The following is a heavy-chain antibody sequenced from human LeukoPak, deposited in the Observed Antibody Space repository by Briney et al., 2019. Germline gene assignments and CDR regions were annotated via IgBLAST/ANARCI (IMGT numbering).Heavy chain of an antibody. J-gene: IGHJ4*02. V-gene: IGHV3-7*01. Sequence: GGSLRLSCAASGFTFSSYWMSWVRRAPGKGLEWVANIKQDGSEKYYVDSVKGRFTISRDNAKNSLYLQLNSLRAEDTAVYYCAREGITAAADYWGQGTLVTVSS. CDR1: GFTFSSYW. D-gene: IGHD6-13*01. CDR3: AREGITAAADY. CDR2: IKQDGSEK.